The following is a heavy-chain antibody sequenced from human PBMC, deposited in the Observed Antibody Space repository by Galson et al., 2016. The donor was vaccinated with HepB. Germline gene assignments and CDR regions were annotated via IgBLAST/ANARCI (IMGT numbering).Heavy chain of an antibody. V-gene: IGHV4-61*01. CDR3: ARMDPALISGFDY. Sequence: ETLSLTCTVSGGSISSGNYYWSWVRQPPGKRLEWIGDIYYSGTTNYKPSLKSRVTISVDTSKNQFSLGLSSVTAADTAVYYCARMDPALISGFDYWGQGTLVTVSS. D-gene: IGHD2-15*01. CDR2: IYYSGTT. CDR1: GGSISSGNYY. J-gene: IGHJ4*02.